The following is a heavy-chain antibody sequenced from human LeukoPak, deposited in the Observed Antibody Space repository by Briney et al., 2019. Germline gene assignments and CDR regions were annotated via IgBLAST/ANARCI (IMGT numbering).Heavy chain of an antibody. J-gene: IGHJ3*02. CDR3: ARDKISINAFDM. CDR2: ISYIGST. CDR1: DASTSGHY. V-gene: IGHV4-59*11. D-gene: IGHD1-14*01. Sequence: PSQTLSLTCSFSDASTSGHYLTWIRQPPPQGLEWIGYISYIGSTNYNPSLKSRVTISVDTSKNQFSLKLSSVTAADTAVDYCARDKISINAFDMWGQGTMVTVSS.